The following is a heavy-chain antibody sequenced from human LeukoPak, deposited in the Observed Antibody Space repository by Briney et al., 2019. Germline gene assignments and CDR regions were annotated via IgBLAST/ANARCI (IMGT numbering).Heavy chain of an antibody. J-gene: IGHJ4*02. CDR2: INHSGST. V-gene: IGHV4-39*07. CDR1: GGSISSGGYY. D-gene: IGHD5-18*01. CDR3: ARARYSYGSRRFDY. Sequence: PSETLSLTCTVSGGSISSGGYYWSWIRQPPGKGLEWIGEINHSGSTNYNPSLKSRVTISVDTSKNQFSLKLSSVTAADTAVYYCARARYSYGSRRFDYWGQGTLVTVSS.